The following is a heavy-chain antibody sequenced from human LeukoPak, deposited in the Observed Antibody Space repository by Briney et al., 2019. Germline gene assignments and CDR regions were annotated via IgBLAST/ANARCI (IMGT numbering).Heavy chain of an antibody. Sequence: ASVKVSCKASVYTFTSYGISWVRQAPGQGLEWMGWISAYNGITNYAQKLQGRVTMTTDTSTSTAYMELRSLRSDDTAVYYCARERYSYREHPKLFDYWGQGTLVTVSS. J-gene: IGHJ4*02. CDR3: ARERYSYREHPKLFDY. V-gene: IGHV1-18*01. D-gene: IGHD5-18*01. CDR2: ISAYNGIT. CDR1: VYTFTSYG.